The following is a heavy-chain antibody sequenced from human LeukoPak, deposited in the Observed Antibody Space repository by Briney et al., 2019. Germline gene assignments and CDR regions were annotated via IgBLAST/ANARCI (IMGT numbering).Heavy chain of an antibody. Sequence: ASVKVSCKASGYTFTGYYMHWVRQAPGQGLEWMGWINPNSGGTNCAQKFQGRVTMTRDTSISTAYMELSRLRSDDTAVYYCALGYCSGGSCYNRYYYYYMDVWGKGTTVTVSS. J-gene: IGHJ6*03. CDR2: INPNSGGT. D-gene: IGHD2-15*01. V-gene: IGHV1-2*02. CDR1: GYTFTGYY. CDR3: ALGYCSGGSCYNRYYYYYMDV.